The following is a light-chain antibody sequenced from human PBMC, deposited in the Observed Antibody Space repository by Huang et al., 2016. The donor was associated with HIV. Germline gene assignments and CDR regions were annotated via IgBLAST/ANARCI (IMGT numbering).Light chain of an antibody. J-gene: IGKJ1*01. V-gene: IGKV3-15*01. CDR1: QSISNN. CDR3: QHYNNWPPRT. CDR2: GAS. Sequence: ETVMTQSPATLSVSPGERITLSCRASQSISNNLAWYQQKPGQVPRLLLYGASTRASGIPARFSGSVSGTDFTLTISSLQSEDSAVYYCQHYNNWPPRTFGRGTKVEIK.